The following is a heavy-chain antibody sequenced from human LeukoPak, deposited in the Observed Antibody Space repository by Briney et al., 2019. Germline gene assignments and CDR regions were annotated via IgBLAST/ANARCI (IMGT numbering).Heavy chain of an antibody. D-gene: IGHD5-12*01. J-gene: IGHJ4*02. Sequence: PGGSLRLSCAASGFTFSSYAMSWVRQAPGKGLEWVSAISGSGGSTYYADSVKGRFTISRGNSKDTLYLQMNSLRAEDTAVYYCAKGMDIVATIMGIDYWGQGTLVTVSS. CDR3: AKGMDIVATIMGIDY. CDR2: ISGSGGST. V-gene: IGHV3-23*01. CDR1: GFTFSSYA.